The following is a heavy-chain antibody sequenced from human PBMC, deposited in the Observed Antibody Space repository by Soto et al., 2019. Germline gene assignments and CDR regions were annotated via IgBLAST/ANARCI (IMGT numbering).Heavy chain of an antibody. D-gene: IGHD2-15*01. V-gene: IGHV1-2*02. CDR1: GFTFTGYR. CDR2: INPNSGGT. CDR3: ARDGFYCSGDNCYSEAYGMVV. J-gene: IGHJ6*02. Sequence: ASVKVSCKASGFTFTGYRMHWVRQAPGQGLEWMGWINPNSGGTNYARKFQGRVTMTRDTSITTAYMELNRLKSDDTAVYYCARDGFYCSGDNCYSEAYGMVVWGQGTTVTVSS.